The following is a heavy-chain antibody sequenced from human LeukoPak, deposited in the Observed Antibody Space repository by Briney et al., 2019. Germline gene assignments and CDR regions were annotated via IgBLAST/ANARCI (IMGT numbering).Heavy chain of an antibody. CDR3: ARDLSEYSSSKWYFDL. J-gene: IGHJ2*01. Sequence: ASVKVSCKASGYTFTGYYMHWVRQAPGQGLEWMGIINPSGGSTSYAQRFQGRVTMTRDMSTSTVYMELSSLRSEDTAVYYCARDLSEYSSSKWYFDLWGRGTLVTVSS. CDR2: INPSGGST. CDR1: GYTFTGYY. D-gene: IGHD6-6*01. V-gene: IGHV1-46*01.